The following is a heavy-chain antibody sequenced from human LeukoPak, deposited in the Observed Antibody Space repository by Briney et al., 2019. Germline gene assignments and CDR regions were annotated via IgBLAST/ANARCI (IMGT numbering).Heavy chain of an antibody. CDR1: GFTFSSYA. CDR2: ISGSGGST. V-gene: IGHV3-23*01. Sequence: GGSLRLPCAASGFTFSSYAMSWVRQAPGKGLEWVSAISGSGGSTYYADSVKGRFTISRDNSKNTLYLQMNSLRAEDTAVYYCITDYGYLRFGGRGQGTLVTVSS. D-gene: IGHD3-16*01. J-gene: IGHJ4*02. CDR3: ITDYGYLRFGG.